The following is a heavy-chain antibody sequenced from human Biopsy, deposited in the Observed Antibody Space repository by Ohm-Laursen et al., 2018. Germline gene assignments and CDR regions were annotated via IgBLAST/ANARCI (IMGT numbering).Heavy chain of an antibody. CDR1: GFTFTHAW. Sequence: SLRLFCAATGFTFTHAWMSWVRQGPGKGLEWLGRIKSKSDGEATDYAAAVQGRFAISRDDSTNTFYQQMNSLKSEDTGVFYCTVDLGRGFHWGQGTLVTVSS. V-gene: IGHV3-15*01. D-gene: IGHD5-12*01. CDR3: TVDLGRGFH. CDR2: IKSKSDGEAT. J-gene: IGHJ4*02.